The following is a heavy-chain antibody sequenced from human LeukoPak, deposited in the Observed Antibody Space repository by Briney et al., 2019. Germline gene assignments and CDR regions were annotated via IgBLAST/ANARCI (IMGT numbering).Heavy chain of an antibody. J-gene: IGHJ4*02. CDR1: GYTFTSYY. Sequence: ASVKVSCKASGYTFTSYYMHWVRQAPGQGLEWMGIINPSGGSTSYAQKFQGRVTITADESTSTAYMELSSLRSEDTAVYYCAREGDYYGSGSSSAIFDYWGQGTLVTVSS. CDR2: INPSGGST. CDR3: AREGDYYGSGSSSAIFDY. D-gene: IGHD3-10*01. V-gene: IGHV1-46*01.